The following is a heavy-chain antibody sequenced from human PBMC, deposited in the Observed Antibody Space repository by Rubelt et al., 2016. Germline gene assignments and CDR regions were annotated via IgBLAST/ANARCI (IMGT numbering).Heavy chain of an antibody. J-gene: IGHJ4*02. CDR3: ASLGCSSTSGTPDGSGSYTFDY. D-gene: IGHD3-10*01. V-gene: IGHV1-3*01. CDR1: YTFTSYA. Sequence: YTFTSYAMHWVRQAPGQRLAWMGWINAGNGNTKYSQKFQGRVNITRDKSASTAYMELSRLRSEDTAEYYCASLGCSSTSGTPDGSGSYTFDYWGQGTLVTVSS. CDR2: INAGNGNT.